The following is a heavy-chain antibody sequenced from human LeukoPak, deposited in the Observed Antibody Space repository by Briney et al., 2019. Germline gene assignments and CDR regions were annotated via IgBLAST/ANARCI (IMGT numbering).Heavy chain of an antibody. V-gene: IGHV4-34*01. CDR3: AGFEGWFDP. Sequence: PSETLSLTCTVSGGSISSYYWSWIRQPPGKGLEWIGEINHSGSTNYNPSLKSRVTISVDTSKNQFSLKLSSVTAADTAVYYCAGFEGWFDPWGQGTLVTVSS. CDR1: GGSISSYY. J-gene: IGHJ5*02. CDR2: INHSGST.